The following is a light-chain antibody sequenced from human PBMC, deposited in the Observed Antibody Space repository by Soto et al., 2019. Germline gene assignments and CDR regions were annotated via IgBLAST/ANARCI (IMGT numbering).Light chain of an antibody. CDR1: SSDVGGYNY. V-gene: IGLV2-14*01. Sequence: QSALTKPASVSGSHGQSITISCTGTSSDVGGYNYVSWHQQHPGKAPKLMIYDVSNRPSGVSNRFSGSKSGNTASLTISGLQAEDAADYYCSSYTSSSPYVFGTGTKVTVL. J-gene: IGLJ1*01. CDR3: SSYTSSSPYV. CDR2: DVS.